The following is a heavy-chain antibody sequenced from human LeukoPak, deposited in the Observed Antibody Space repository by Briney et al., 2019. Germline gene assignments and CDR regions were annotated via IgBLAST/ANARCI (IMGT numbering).Heavy chain of an antibody. CDR1: EFTFSSYW. CDR2: IKQDGSEK. V-gene: IGHV3-7*01. Sequence: GGSLRLSCAASEFTFSSYWMRWVRQAPGKGLEWVANIKQDGSEKNYVDSVKGRFTISRDNAKNSMYLQMNSLRAEDTAVYYCAREGFAAASDIWGQGTMVTVSS. CDR3: AREGFAAASDI. D-gene: IGHD2-15*01. J-gene: IGHJ3*02.